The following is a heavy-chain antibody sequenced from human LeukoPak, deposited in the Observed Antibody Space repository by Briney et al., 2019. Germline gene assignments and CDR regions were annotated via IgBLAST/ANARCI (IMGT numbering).Heavy chain of an antibody. CDR1: GYTFSSYD. Sequence: ASVKVSCKASGYTFSSYDISWVRQASGGRLEWLGWMNPNNGQKSYAQKFQARVTMTWNTSISTAYMELNNLRSDDTAVYFCARGLTGFYYYYYMDVWGKGTTVTVSS. CDR3: ARGLTGFYYYYYMDV. V-gene: IGHV1-8*02. CDR2: MNPNNGQK. J-gene: IGHJ6*03. D-gene: IGHD1-1*01.